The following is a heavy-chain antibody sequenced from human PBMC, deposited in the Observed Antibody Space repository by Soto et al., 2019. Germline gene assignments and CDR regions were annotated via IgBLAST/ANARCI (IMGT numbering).Heavy chain of an antibody. V-gene: IGHV4-59*01. J-gene: IGHJ6*03. D-gene: IGHD6-19*01. CDR3: AKAGYRSGWDSDSYYMDA. Sequence: SETLSLTCTVSGGSISSYYWSWIRQPPGKGLEWIGNMYDSGSTKYDPSLRSRATISVDTSKNQFSLRLSSVTAADTAVYYCAKAGYRSGWDSDSYYMDAWGKGTTVTVSS. CDR2: MYDSGST. CDR1: GGSISSYY.